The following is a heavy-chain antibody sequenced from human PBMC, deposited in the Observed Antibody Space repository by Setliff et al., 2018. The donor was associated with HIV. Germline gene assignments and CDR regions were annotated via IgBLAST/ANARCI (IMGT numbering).Heavy chain of an antibody. CDR1: GYYFTTFW. CDR3: ATHTLNNALDI. CDR2: IYPGDSHT. Sequence: GEYLKISCNGPGYYFTTFWLAWVRQMPGKGLERMGFIYPGDSHTTYSPSFQGQVTISADTSVSTAYLQSSSLKASDTAMYLCATHTLNNALDIWGLGTMVT. J-gene: IGHJ3*02. V-gene: IGHV5-51*01.